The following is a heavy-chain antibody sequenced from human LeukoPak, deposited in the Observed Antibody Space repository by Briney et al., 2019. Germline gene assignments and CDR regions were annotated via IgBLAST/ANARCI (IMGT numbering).Heavy chain of an antibody. J-gene: IGHJ6*03. Sequence: ASAKVSCKASGYTFTSYDINWVRQATGQGLEWMGWMNPNSGNTGYAQKFQGRVTMTRNTSISTAYMELSSLRSEDTAVYYCARGRVSRIQLWLVSTPGRLSYMDVWGKGTTVTVSS. V-gene: IGHV1-8*01. D-gene: IGHD5-18*01. CDR1: GYTFTSYD. CDR3: ARGRVSRIQLWLVSTPGRLSYMDV. CDR2: MNPNSGNT.